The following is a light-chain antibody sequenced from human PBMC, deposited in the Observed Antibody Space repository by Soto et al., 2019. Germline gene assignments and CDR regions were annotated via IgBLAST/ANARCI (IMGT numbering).Light chain of an antibody. CDR1: SSNIGSNY. CDR2: RNN. CDR3: AAWDDSLSGGV. V-gene: IGLV1-47*01. J-gene: IGLJ3*02. Sequence: QSVLTQPPSASGTTGRRVTISCSGSSSNIGSNYVYWYQQLPGTAPKLLIYRNNQRPSGVPDRFSGSKSGTSASLAISGLRSEDEADYYCAAWDDSLSGGVFGGGTKLTVL.